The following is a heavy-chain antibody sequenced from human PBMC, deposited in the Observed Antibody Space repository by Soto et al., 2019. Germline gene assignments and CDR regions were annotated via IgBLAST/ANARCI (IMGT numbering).Heavy chain of an antibody. Sequence: GGSLRLSCAASGFTFSSYGMHWVRQAPGKGLEWVAVISYDGSNKYYADSAKGRFTISRDNSKNTLYLQMNSLRAEDTAVYYCAKDPGYSSSWFDYYYGMDVWRQGTTVTVSS. D-gene: IGHD6-13*01. CDR3: AKDPGYSSSWFDYYYGMDV. V-gene: IGHV3-30*18. J-gene: IGHJ6*02. CDR1: GFTFSSYG. CDR2: ISYDGSNK.